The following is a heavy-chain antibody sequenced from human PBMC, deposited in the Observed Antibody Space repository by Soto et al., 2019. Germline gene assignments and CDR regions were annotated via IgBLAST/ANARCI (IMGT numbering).Heavy chain of an antibody. CDR1: GGSISSYY. CDR2: IYYSGAT. CDR3: ARLAYSGYLQT. V-gene: IGHV4-59*04. D-gene: IGHD1-26*01. J-gene: IGHJ1*01. Sequence: SETLSLTCTVSGGSISSYYWSWIRQPPGKGLEWIGYIYYSGATYYNPSLQSRVTISVDTSNNRFSLTLSSLTAADTAVYFCARLAYSGYLQTWGQGSLVTVSS.